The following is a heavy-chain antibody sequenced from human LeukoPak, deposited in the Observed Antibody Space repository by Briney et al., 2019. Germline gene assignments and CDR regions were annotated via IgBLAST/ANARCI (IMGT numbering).Heavy chain of an antibody. Sequence: GASVKVSCKASGYTFTSYGISWVRQAPGQGLEWMGGIIPIFGTANYAQKFQGRVTITADESTSTAYMELSSLRSDDTAVYYCARFSFRSGKNAFDIWGQGTMVTVSS. J-gene: IGHJ3*02. CDR3: ARFSFRSGKNAFDI. D-gene: IGHD3-3*01. CDR1: GYTFTSYG. CDR2: IIPIFGTA. V-gene: IGHV1-69*13.